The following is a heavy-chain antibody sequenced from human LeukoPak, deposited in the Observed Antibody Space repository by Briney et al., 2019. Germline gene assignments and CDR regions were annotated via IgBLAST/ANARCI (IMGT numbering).Heavy chain of an antibody. Sequence: PGGSLRLSCAASGFTFSSYSMNWVRQAPGKGLEWVSSISSSSSYIHYADSVKGRFTISRDNAKNSLYLQMNSLRAEDTAVYYCARVVVSAVRSSTSYYYYGMDVWGQGTTVTVSS. CDR1: GFTFSSYS. V-gene: IGHV3-21*01. CDR2: ISSSSSYI. J-gene: IGHJ6*02. CDR3: ARVVVSAVRSSTSYYYYGMDV. D-gene: IGHD2-2*01.